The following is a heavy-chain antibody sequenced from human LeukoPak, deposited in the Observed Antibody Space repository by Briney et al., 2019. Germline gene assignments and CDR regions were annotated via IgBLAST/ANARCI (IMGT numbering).Heavy chain of an antibody. CDR1: GYTFTSYY. V-gene: IGHV1-2*02. J-gene: IGHJ5*02. Sequence: ASVKVSCKASGYTFTSYYIHWVRQAPGQGLEWMGWINPNSGGTKYAQKFQGRVTMTRDTSISTAYMELSRVRSDDTAVYYCARGDIVVVPAALASNWFDTWGQGTLVTVSS. D-gene: IGHD2-2*01. CDR2: INPNSGGT. CDR3: ARGDIVVVPAALASNWFDT.